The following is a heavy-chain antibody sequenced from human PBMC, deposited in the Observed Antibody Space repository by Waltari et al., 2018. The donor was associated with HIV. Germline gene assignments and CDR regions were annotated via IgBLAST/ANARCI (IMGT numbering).Heavy chain of an antibody. J-gene: IGHJ4*02. CDR2: IKPDGSEK. Sequence: EVQLVESGGGLVQPGGSLRLACAASGFNFSTYWMSWVRQAPGEGLGWVANIKPDGSEKFYVNFVKGRVTISRDNAKNSLYLQMNSLRADDTAVYYCARDRRCSGGSCYYFDYWGQGTQVAVSS. D-gene: IGHD2-15*01. V-gene: IGHV3-7*01. CDR3: ARDRRCSGGSCYYFDY. CDR1: GFNFSTYW.